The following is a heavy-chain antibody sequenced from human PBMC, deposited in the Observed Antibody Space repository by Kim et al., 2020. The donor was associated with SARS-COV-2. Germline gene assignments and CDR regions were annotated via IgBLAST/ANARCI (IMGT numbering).Heavy chain of an antibody. J-gene: IGHJ6*02. CDR2: IYYSGST. V-gene: IGHV4-59*01. D-gene: IGHD3-10*01. Sequence: SETLSLTCTVSGGSISSYYWSWIRQPPGKGLEWIGYIYYSGSTNYNPSLKSRVTISVDTSKNQFSLKLSSVTAADTAVYYCARDPEKGFRFGELSSYYYGMDVWGQGTTVTVSS. CDR3: ARDPEKGFRFGELSSYYYGMDV. CDR1: GGSISSYY.